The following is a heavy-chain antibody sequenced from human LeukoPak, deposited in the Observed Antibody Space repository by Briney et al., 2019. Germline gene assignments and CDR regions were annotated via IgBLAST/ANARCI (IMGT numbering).Heavy chain of an antibody. J-gene: IGHJ4*02. CDR3: ARNRPIVGATFDY. D-gene: IGHD1-26*01. V-gene: IGHV3-30*03. Sequence: GALRLSCAASGFTFSSYGMHWVRQAPGKGLEWVAVISYDGSNKYYADSVKGRFTISRDNSKNTLYLQMNSLRAEDTAVYYCARNRPIVGATFDYWGQGTLVTVSS. CDR2: ISYDGSNK. CDR1: GFTFSSYG.